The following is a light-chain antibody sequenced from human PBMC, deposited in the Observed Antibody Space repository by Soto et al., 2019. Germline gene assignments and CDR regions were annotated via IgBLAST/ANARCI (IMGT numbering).Light chain of an antibody. CDR3: QQHDTSPFT. CDR2: GAS. Sequence: EVVLTQSPGTLSLSPGERATLSCRATQSVSSNYLAWYQQKPGQAPRLLIHGASSRATGIPDRFSASGSGTDFTLIIRRLEPEDFAVYYCQQHDTSPFTFGPGTKVHIK. CDR1: QSVSSNY. V-gene: IGKV3-20*01. J-gene: IGKJ3*01.